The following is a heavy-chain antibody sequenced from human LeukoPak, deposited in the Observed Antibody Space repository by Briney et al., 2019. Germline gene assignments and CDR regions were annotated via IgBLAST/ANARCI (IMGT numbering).Heavy chain of an antibody. J-gene: IGHJ4*02. CDR2: IRFEGSEK. D-gene: IGHD3-10*01. V-gene: IGHV3-30*02. CDR3: VKDAYYYGSGSYYYFDY. CDR1: GFTFNYYG. Sequence: PGGSLRLSCATSGFTFNYYGFHWVRQAPGKGLEWVAFIRFEGSEKFYADSVKGRFTISRDNYRNTLYLEMNSLRLADTAVYYCVKDAYYYGSGSYYYFDYWGQGTLVTVSS.